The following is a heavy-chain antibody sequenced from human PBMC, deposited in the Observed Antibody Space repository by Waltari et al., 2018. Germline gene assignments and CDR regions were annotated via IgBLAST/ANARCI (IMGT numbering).Heavy chain of an antibody. J-gene: IGHJ6*02. Sequence: QVQLVQSGAEVKKPGSSVKVSCKASGGTFSSYAISWVRQAPGQGLEWMGGIIPIFGTANYAQKFTGRVTITADESTSTAYMGLSSVTAADTAVYYCAGTGTIFGVVPIGGGHGMDVWGQGTTVTVSS. CDR3: AGTGTIFGVVPIGGGHGMDV. CDR2: IIPIFGTA. V-gene: IGHV1-69*01. CDR1: GGTFSSYA. D-gene: IGHD3-3*01.